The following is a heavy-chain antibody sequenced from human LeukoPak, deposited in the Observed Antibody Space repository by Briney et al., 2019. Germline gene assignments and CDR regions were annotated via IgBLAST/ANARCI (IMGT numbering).Heavy chain of an antibody. Sequence: GASVKVSCKASGYTFTGYYMHWVRQAPGQGLEWMGWINPNSGGTNYAQKFQGRVTMTRDTSISTAYMELSRLRSDDTAVYYCARVPSSGYRYYYYYYMDVWGKGTTVTVSS. D-gene: IGHD3-22*01. J-gene: IGHJ6*03. V-gene: IGHV1-2*02. CDR2: INPNSGGT. CDR3: ARVPSSGYRYYYYYYMDV. CDR1: GYTFTGYY.